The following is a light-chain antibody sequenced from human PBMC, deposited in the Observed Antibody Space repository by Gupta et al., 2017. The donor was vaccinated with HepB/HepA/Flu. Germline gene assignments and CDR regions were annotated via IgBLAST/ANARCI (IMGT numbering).Light chain of an antibody. J-gene: IGKJ3*01. CDR3: LVYGPSRFT. Sequence: ETVLTQSPAILSVSPGDRATLSCRASQTVGRGYLAWYQQKPGQAPKLLIYEASSRATGTPDRFSGSGAGTDFTLTISRLDAEDFGIYYCLVYGPSRFTFGPGTRV. V-gene: IGKV3-20*01. CDR2: EAS. CDR1: QTVGRGY.